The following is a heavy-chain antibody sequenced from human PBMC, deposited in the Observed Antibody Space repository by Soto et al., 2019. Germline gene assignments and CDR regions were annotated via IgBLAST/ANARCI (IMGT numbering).Heavy chain of an antibody. V-gene: IGHV1-3*01. CDR3: ATDSSGWYYFDY. D-gene: IGHD6-19*01. Sequence: ASVKVSCKASVYTFTSYARHLLRQAPGQRLEWMGWINAGNGNTKYSQKFQGRVTITRDTSASTAYMELSSLRSEDTAVYYCATDSSGWYYFDYWGQGTLVTVSS. J-gene: IGHJ4*02. CDR1: VYTFTSYA. CDR2: INAGNGNT.